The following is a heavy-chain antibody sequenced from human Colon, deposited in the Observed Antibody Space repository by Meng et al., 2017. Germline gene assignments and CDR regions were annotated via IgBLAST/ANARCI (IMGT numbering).Heavy chain of an antibody. Sequence: VQIQQGGAGLLKPSATLSLTCAVSGGSFSGFYWSWIRQPPGKGLEWIGEIDHFGISNYNSSLKGRLTMSVDTSKKQISLTLTSVTAADTAVYYCATGLRHGDWFDPWGPGTLVTVSS. V-gene: IGHV4-34*02. CDR1: GGSFSGFY. CDR3: ATGLRHGDWFDP. D-gene: IGHD4-17*01. CDR2: IDHFGIS. J-gene: IGHJ5*02.